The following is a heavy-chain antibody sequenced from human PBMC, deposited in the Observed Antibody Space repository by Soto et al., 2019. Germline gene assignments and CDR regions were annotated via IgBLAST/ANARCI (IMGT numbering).Heavy chain of an antibody. CDR1: GGTFSSYV. CDR3: AGEGYCSSTSCPRHYYGMDV. V-gene: IGHV1-69*01. CDR2: IIPIFGTA. Sequence: QVQLVQSGAEVKKPGSSVKVSCKASGGTFSSYVISWVRQAPGQGLEWMGGIIPIFGTANYAQKFQGRVTITADESTSTAYMELSSLRSEDTAVYYCAGEGYCSSTSCPRHYYGMDVWGQGTTVTVSS. J-gene: IGHJ6*02. D-gene: IGHD2-2*01.